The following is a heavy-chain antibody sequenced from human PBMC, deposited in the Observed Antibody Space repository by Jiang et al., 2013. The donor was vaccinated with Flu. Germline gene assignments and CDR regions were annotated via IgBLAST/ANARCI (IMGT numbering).Heavy chain of an antibody. Sequence: VQLLESGGGVVQPGGSLRLSCAASGFTFSYYGMHWVRQSPGKGPEWVASLWHDGSNQFYAESVRGRFTISRDNSRNTLYLQMNSLRPEDTAVYYCATLRGSSYDTYLADYWGQGTLVTVSS. D-gene: IGHD2-2*01. CDR3: ATLRGSSYDTYLADY. V-gene: IGHV3-30*02. J-gene: IGHJ4*02. CDR1: GFTFSYYG. CDR2: LWHDGSNQ.